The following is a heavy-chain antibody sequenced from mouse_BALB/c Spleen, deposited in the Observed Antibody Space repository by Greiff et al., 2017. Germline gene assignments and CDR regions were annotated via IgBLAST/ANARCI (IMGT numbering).Heavy chain of an antibody. D-gene: IGHD4-1*02. V-gene: IGHV5-17*02. CDR1: GFTFSSFG. CDR3: ARSGGNCPFAY. J-gene: IGHJ3*01. Sequence: EVMLVESGGGLVQPGGSRKLSCAASGFTFSSFGMHWVRQAPEKGLEWVAYISSGSSTIYYADTVKGRFTISRDNPKNTLFLQITSLRSEDTAMYYCARSGGNCPFAYWGQGTLVTVSA. CDR2: ISSGSSTI.